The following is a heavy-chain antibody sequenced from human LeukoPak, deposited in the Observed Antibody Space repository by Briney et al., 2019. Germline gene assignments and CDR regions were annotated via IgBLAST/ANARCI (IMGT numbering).Heavy chain of an antibody. CDR2: IIPIFGIA. V-gene: IGHV1-69*04. J-gene: IGHJ4*02. CDR3: ARDRENSGSYYRD. Sequence: SVKVSCKASGGTFSSYASSWVRQAPGQGLEWMGRIIPIFGIANYAQKLQGRVTITADKSTSTAYMELSSLRSEDTAVYYCARDRENSGSYYRDWGQGTLVTVSS. D-gene: IGHD1-26*01. CDR1: GGTFSSYA.